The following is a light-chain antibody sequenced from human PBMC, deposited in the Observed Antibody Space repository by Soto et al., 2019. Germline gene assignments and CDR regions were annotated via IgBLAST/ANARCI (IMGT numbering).Light chain of an antibody. V-gene: IGLV2-14*01. CDR2: EVS. CDR1: SSDVGGYNY. J-gene: IGLJ3*02. Sequence: QSVLTQPASVSGSPGQSITISCTGASSDVGGYNYVSWYQQHPGKAPKLILYEVSNRPSGISYRFSGSKSGNTASLTISELQAEDEADYFCCSYTSSKTLVFGGGTKVTVL. CDR3: CSYTSSKTLV.